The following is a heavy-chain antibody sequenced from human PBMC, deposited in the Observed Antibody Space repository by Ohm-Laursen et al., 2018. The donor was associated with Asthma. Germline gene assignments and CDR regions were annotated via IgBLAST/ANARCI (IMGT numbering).Heavy chain of an antibody. J-gene: IGHJ6*02. CDR2: IYYSGST. CDR1: GGSISSGDYY. CDR3: ARDQFSGNYYGSEYYYYGMDV. Sequence: SQTLSLTCTVSGGSISSGDYYWSWIRQPPGKGLEWIGYIYYSGSTYYNPSLKSRVTISVDTSKNQFSLKLSSVTAADTAVYYCARDQFSGNYYGSEYYYYGMDVWGQGTTVTVSS. D-gene: IGHD3-10*01. V-gene: IGHV4-30-4*01.